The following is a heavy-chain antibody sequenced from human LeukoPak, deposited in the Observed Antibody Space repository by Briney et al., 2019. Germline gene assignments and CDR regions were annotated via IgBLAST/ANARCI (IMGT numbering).Heavy chain of an antibody. CDR1: GFTFSSYW. CDR3: ARDYKYAFDN. D-gene: IGHD5-24*01. Sequence: PGGSLRLSCAASGFTFSSYWMSWVRQAPGKGLEWVANIKQDGSEKYYVDSVKGRFTISGDKAKNSLYLQMNSLRVEDTAVYYCARDYKYAFDNWGQGTLVTISS. J-gene: IGHJ4*02. CDR2: IKQDGSEK. V-gene: IGHV3-7*01.